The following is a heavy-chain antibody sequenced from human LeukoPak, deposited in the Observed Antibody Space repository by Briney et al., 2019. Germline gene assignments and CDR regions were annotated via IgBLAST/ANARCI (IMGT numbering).Heavy chain of an antibody. CDR1: GFIFSSYS. J-gene: IGHJ5*02. CDR2: ISSSSSTI. Sequence: GGSLRLSCAASGFIFSSYSMHWVRQAPGKGLELVSYISSSSSTIYYADSVKGRFTVSRDNAKNSLYLQMNSLRGEDTALYYCARGSLACGSTYYWFDPWGQGTLVTVSS. D-gene: IGHD2-15*01. CDR3: ARGSLACGSTYYWFDP. V-gene: IGHV3-48*01.